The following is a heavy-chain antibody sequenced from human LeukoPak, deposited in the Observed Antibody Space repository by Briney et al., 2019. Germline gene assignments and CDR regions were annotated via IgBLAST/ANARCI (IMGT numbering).Heavy chain of an antibody. J-gene: IGHJ4*02. CDR2: IYTSGST. CDR1: GGSISSGTYC. CDR3: ARLRNINFDY. Sequence: SETLSLTCTVSGGSISSGTYCLTWIRQPAGKGLEWIGHIYTSGSTNYNPSLKSRVTMSVDTSKNQFSLNLSSVTAADTAVYYCARLRNINFDYWGQGTLVTVSS. V-gene: IGHV4-61*09. D-gene: IGHD1-14*01.